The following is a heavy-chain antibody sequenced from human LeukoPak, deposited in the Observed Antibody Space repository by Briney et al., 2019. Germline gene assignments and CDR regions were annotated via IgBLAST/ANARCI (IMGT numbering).Heavy chain of an antibody. Sequence: PGGSLRLSCAASGFTFIPYTMNGVRQPPGRGLEWVSSISTSGSYIYYADSVKGRFTISRDNAKNSLYLQMNSLRAEDTAVYYCAREGGRRDFDYWGQGTLVTVSS. CDR1: GFTFIPYT. CDR3: AREGGRRDFDY. V-gene: IGHV3-21*01. D-gene: IGHD1-14*01. CDR2: ISTSGSYI. J-gene: IGHJ4*02.